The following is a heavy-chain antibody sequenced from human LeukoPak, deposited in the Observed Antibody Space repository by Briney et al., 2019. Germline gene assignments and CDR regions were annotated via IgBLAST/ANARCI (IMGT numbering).Heavy chain of an antibody. J-gene: IGHJ5*02. V-gene: IGHV1-69*05. CDR1: GGTFSSYA. CDR2: IIPIFGKA. D-gene: IGHD2-21*02. Sequence: SVKVSCKASGGTFSSYAISWVRQAPGQGREWMGGIIPIFGKANYAQKLQGRVTITTDESTSTAYMELSSLRSEDTAVYYCARDGDTRNWFDPWGQGTLVTVSS. CDR3: ARDGDTRNWFDP.